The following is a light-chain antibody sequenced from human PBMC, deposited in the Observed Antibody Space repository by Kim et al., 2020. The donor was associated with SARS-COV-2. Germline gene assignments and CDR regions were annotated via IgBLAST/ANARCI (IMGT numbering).Light chain of an antibody. J-gene: IGLJ3*02. CDR3: NSRDSSGNHLV. CDR1: SLRSYY. V-gene: IGLV3-19*01. Sequence: SSELTQDPAVSVVLGQTVRITCQGDSLRSYYAIWYQQKPGQAPVLVIYGKNNRPSGIPDRFSGSSSGNTASLTITGAQAEDEADYYCNSRDSSGNHLVFGGGTKLSVL. CDR2: GKN.